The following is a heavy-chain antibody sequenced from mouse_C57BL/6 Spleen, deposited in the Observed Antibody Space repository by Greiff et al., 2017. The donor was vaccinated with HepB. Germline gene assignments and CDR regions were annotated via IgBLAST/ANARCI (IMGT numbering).Heavy chain of an antibody. CDR3: TRKMGYLYAMDY. CDR1: GYTFTDYE. CDR2: IDPETGGT. Sequence: QVQLQQSGAELVRPGASVTLSCKASGYTFTDYEMHWVKQTPVHGLEWIGAIDPETGGTAYNQKFKGKAILAADNSSNKADMELRSLTSEDYAVYYCTRKMGYLYAMDYWGQGTSVTVSS. D-gene: IGHD2-2*01. V-gene: IGHV1-15*01. J-gene: IGHJ4*01.